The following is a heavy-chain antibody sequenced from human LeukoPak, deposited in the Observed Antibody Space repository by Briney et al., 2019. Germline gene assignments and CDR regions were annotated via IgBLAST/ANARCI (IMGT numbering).Heavy chain of an antibody. CDR1: GFTFSSYA. Sequence: GGSLRLSCAASGFTFSSYAMSWVRQAPGKVLEWVSTISGSGGSTYYADSVKGRFSISRDNSNNTLYLHMDSLRAEDTAIYYCAKGIGGGYSSGSAFDYWGQGTLVTVSS. D-gene: IGHD6-19*01. V-gene: IGHV3-23*01. CDR3: AKGIGGGYSSGSAFDY. J-gene: IGHJ4*02. CDR2: ISGSGGST.